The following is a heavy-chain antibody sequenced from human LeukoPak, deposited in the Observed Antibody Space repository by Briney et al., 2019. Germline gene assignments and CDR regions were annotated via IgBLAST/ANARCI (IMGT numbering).Heavy chain of an antibody. CDR1: GFTFSNYG. CDR3: ARPTYYYYYMDV. Sequence: GGSLRLSCAASGFTFSNYGMSWVRQAPGKGLEWVSALSGSGGRTYYADSLKGRFTISRDNAKNTLFLQMNSLRAEDTAVYYCARPTYYYYYMDVWGKGTTVTVSS. J-gene: IGHJ6*03. CDR2: LSGSGGRT. D-gene: IGHD1-26*01. V-gene: IGHV3-23*01.